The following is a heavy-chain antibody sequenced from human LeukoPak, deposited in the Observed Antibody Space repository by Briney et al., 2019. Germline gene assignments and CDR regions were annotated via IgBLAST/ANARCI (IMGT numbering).Heavy chain of an antibody. D-gene: IGHD3-10*01. CDR1: GFTFSSYA. V-gene: IGHV3-23*01. CDR2: ISGSGGST. CDR3: AKQRNVVQGVIIPRFDY. Sequence: PGGSLRLSCSASGFTFSSYAMSWVRHAPGKGLEWVSAISGSGGSTYSAGSVKGRYTISRDNSKNTLCLVINTLRAEDTAVYYCAKQRNVVQGVIIPRFDYWGQGTLVIVSS. J-gene: IGHJ4*02.